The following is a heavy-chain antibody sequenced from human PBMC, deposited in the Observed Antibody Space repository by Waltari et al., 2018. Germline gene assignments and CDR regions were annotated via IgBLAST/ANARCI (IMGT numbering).Heavy chain of an antibody. CDR3: AREVYCSSTSCYANWFDP. Sequence: QVQLVQSGAEVKKPGASVKVSCKASGYTFTGYYMHWVRQAPGQGLEWMGWINPNSGGTNYAQKFQGRVTMTRDTSISTAYMELSRLRSDDTAVYYCAREVYCSSTSCYANWFDPWGQGTLVTVSS. CDR1: GYTFTGYY. J-gene: IGHJ5*02. CDR2: INPNSGGT. V-gene: IGHV1-2*02. D-gene: IGHD2-2*01.